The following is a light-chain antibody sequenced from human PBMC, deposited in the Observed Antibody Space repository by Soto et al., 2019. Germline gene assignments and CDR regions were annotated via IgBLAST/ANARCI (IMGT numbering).Light chain of an antibody. CDR1: SSNIGAGYD. J-gene: IGLJ2*01. CDR2: GNS. Sequence: QPVLTQPPSVSGAPGQRVTISCTGSSSNIGAGYDVHWYQQLPGTAPKLLIYGNSNRPSGVPDQFSGSKSGTSASLAITGLQAEDEADYYCQSYDSSLDVVFGGGTKVTVL. V-gene: IGLV1-40*01. CDR3: QSYDSSLDVV.